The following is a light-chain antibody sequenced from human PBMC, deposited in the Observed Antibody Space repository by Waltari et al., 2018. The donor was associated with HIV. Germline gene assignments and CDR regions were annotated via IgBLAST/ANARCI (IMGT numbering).Light chain of an antibody. CDR3: QQYSSFPIT. Sequence: TPMTQSPATLSAFVGASVSITCRASHNVGTWLAWDQQKPGKAPSILISKTSTLESGVPTNFSGSGSATYVTLTISALRPDDFASYFCQQYSSFPITFGQGTKL. CDR2: KTS. J-gene: IGKJ2*01. CDR1: HNVGTW. V-gene: IGKV1-5*03.